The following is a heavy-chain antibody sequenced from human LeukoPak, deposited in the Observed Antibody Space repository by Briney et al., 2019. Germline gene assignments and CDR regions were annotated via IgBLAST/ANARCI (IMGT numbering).Heavy chain of an antibody. V-gene: IGHV3-30*03. CDR1: GFTFSSYG. CDR3: ASQYYYDSSGADY. Sequence: PGGSLRLSCATSGFTFSSYGMHWVRQAPGKGLEWVAVISYDGSNRFYADSVKGRFTISRDNSKDTLTLQTNSLRVEDTALYYCASQYYYDSSGADYWGQGTLVTVSS. CDR2: ISYDGSNR. J-gene: IGHJ4*02. D-gene: IGHD3-22*01.